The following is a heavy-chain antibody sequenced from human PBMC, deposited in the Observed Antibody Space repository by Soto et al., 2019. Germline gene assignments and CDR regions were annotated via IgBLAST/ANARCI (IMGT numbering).Heavy chain of an antibody. CDR2: ISYDGSNK. CDR1: GFTFSSYA. D-gene: IGHD3-3*01. J-gene: IGHJ4*02. V-gene: IGHV3-30-3*01. CDR3: ATLSVNDFWSGYYSSGFDY. Sequence: VQLVESGGGVVQPGRSLRLSCAASGFTFSSYAMHWVRQAPGKGLEWVAVISYDGSNKYYADSVKGRFTISRDNSKRTLYLQMNSLRAEDTAVYYWATLSVNDFWSGYYSSGFDYWGQGTLVTVSS.